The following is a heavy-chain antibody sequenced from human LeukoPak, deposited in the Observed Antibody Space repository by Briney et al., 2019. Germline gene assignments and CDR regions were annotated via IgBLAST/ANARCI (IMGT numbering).Heavy chain of an antibody. D-gene: IGHD6-19*01. V-gene: IGHV3-7*01. Sequence: GGSLRLSCAASGFTFSSYAMHWVRQAPGKGLEWVANIKQDGSEKDYVDSVKGRFTISRDNAKNSLYLQMNSLRAEDTAVYYCARAQWLVWSRGSAFDYWGQGTLVTVSS. CDR1: GFTFSSYA. CDR2: IKQDGSEK. J-gene: IGHJ4*02. CDR3: ARAQWLVWSRGSAFDY.